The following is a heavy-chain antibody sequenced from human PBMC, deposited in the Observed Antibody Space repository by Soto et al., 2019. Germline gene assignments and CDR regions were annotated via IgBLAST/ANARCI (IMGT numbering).Heavy chain of an antibody. V-gene: IGHV3-30-3*01. CDR3: ARGDREDIAVVIGARPGEYGVDV. Sequence: QVQLVESGGGVVQPGRSLRLSCAASGFTFRIYAMHWVRQAPGKGLECVAVISYDGSNKFYRDSVKGRFTISRDNSKNTLYLQIISLRYEDTAVYYCARGDREDIAVVIGARPGEYGVDVWGQGTTVTVPS. D-gene: IGHD2-15*01. CDR2: ISYDGSNK. J-gene: IGHJ6*02. CDR1: GFTFRIYA.